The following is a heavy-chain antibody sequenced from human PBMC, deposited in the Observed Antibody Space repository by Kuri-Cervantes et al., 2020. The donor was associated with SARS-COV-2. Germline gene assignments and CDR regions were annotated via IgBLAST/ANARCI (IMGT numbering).Heavy chain of an antibody. Sequence: GESLKISCAASGFTVSSNYMSWVRQAPGKGLEWVSLIYRCGSTYYADSVKGRFTISRDNSKKMVYLQMNSLRVEDTAVYYCAKEVDFGDYGYYYMDVWGKGTTVTVSS. D-gene: IGHD4-17*01. CDR2: IYRCGST. V-gene: IGHV3-53*01. CDR3: AKEVDFGDYGYYYMDV. J-gene: IGHJ6*03. CDR1: GFTVSSNY.